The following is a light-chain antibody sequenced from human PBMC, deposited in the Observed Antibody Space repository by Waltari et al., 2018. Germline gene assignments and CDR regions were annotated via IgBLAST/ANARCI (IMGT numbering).Light chain of an antibody. J-gene: IGLJ1*01. Sequence: QSALTQPASVSGSPGQSTTISCTGTSSDIGAYNFVSWYQKHPGKAPKVMIYDVNNRPAWVSSRFSGSESGNTASLTITGLQAEDEADYYCSSYTTGSTRYVVGSGTKVTVL. CDR2: DVN. V-gene: IGLV2-14*03. CDR3: SSYTTGSTRYV. CDR1: SSDIGAYNF.